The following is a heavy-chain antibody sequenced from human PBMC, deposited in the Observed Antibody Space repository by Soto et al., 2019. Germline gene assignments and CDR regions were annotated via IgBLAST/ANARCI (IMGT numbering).Heavy chain of an antibody. CDR2: IYHTGST. D-gene: IGHD3-3*01. CDR1: GGSINSSDW. V-gene: IGHV4-4*02. Sequence: QVQLQESGPGLVKPSGTLSLTCCVSGGSINSSDWWGWVRQPPGKGLEWIGEIYHTGSTYYNPSLKSRVTRSVDKSKNQFSLKLRSVTAAATDVYYCATGPTILRYYFYYWGQGTLVTVSS. CDR3: ATGPTILRYYFYY. J-gene: IGHJ4*02.